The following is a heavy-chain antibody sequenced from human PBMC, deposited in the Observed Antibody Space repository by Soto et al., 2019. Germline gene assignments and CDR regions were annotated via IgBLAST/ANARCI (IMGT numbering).Heavy chain of an antibody. D-gene: IGHD3-3*01. CDR1: GFTFSDYV. CDR3: ARMIFGRSGAYYFDS. Sequence: PGGSLRLSCAASGFTFSDYVMHWVRQAPGKGLEWVAKISSDGNNKYNAESVQGRFTISRDNSKNMLFLQMNSLRTVDTGTYYCARMIFGRSGAYYFDSWGQGILVTVPQ. J-gene: IGHJ4*02. CDR2: ISSDGNNK. V-gene: IGHV3-30*03.